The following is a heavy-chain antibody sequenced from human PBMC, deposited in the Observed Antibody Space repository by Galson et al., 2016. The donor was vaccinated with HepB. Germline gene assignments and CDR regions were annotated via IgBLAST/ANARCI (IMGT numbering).Heavy chain of an antibody. CDR1: KFTFSTYS. Sequence: SLRLSCAASKFTFSTYSMHWVRQAPGKGLEWMAVIPYGGNNEHYADSVKGRFTISRDNSKNTVYLEVDSLRVEDTALYYCARGAGSGAWLIDSWGQGTLVTVSS. D-gene: IGHD3-9*01. CDR2: IPYGGNNE. CDR3: ARGAGSGAWLIDS. V-gene: IGHV3-30-3*01. J-gene: IGHJ4*02.